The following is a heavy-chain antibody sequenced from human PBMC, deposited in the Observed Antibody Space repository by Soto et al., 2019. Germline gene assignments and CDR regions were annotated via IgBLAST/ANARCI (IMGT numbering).Heavy chain of an antibody. CDR3: ARDWAAVGPFDY. D-gene: IGHD6-13*01. J-gene: IGHJ4*02. V-gene: IGHV1-18*01. CDR2: ISAYNGNT. CDR1: GYTFTSYG. Sequence: QVQLVQSGAEVKKPGASVKVSCKASGYTFTSYGISWVRQAPGQGLEWMGWISAYNGNTNYAQKLQRRVTITTHTSTSTAYTELTSLRSDYTAVYYCARDWAAVGPFDYWGQGTMVTFSS.